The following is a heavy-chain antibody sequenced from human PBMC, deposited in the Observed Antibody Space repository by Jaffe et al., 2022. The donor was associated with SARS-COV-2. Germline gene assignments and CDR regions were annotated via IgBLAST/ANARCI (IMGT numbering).Heavy chain of an antibody. Sequence: EVQLVESGGGLVQPGGSLRLSCAASGFTFSSYEMNWVRQAPGKGLEWVSYISSSGSTIYYADSVKGRFTISRDNAKNSLYLQMNSLRAEDTAVYYCARDDPYSSGYYPDYWGQGTLVTVSS. CDR3: ARDDPYSSGYYPDY. CDR2: ISSSGSTI. V-gene: IGHV3-48*03. D-gene: IGHD3-22*01. J-gene: IGHJ4*02. CDR1: GFTFSSYE.